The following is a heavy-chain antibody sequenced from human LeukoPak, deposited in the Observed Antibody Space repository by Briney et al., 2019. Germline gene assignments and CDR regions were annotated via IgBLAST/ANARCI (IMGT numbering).Heavy chain of an antibody. J-gene: IGHJ3*02. V-gene: IGHV3-9*01. D-gene: IGHD5-18*01. Sequence: PGGSLRLSCAASGFTFDDYAMHWVRQAPGKGLEWVSGISWNSGSVGYADSVKGRFTISRDNAKNSLYLQMNSLRAEDTALYYCAKDISTAIGFDAFDIWGQGTMVTVSS. CDR3: AKDISTAIGFDAFDI. CDR1: GFTFDDYA. CDR2: ISWNSGSV.